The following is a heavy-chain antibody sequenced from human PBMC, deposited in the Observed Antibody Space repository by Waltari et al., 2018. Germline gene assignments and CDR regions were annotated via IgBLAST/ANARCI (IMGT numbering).Heavy chain of an antibody. D-gene: IGHD2-8*01. J-gene: IGHJ4*02. CDR1: GYTFKSYA. CDR3: ARVSTNNGPGDLDY. Sequence: VQLVQSETEVKKPGASVMVSCKTSGYTFKSYAFSWVRQAPGQGLEWMGWVSGYNGDTFYAKNLQDRRTMTTETSTTTTYMGLRNLRSDDTAIYYCARVSTNNGPGDLDYWGQGTLVTVSA. CDR2: VSGYNGDT. V-gene: IGHV1-18*01.